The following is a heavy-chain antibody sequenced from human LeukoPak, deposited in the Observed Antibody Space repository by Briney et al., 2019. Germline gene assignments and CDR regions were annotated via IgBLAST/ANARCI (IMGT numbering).Heavy chain of an antibody. CDR1: GGSIRNYY. CDR2: IYYSGST. CDR3: ARAYYDFWSGYLGNWFDP. J-gene: IGHJ5*02. Sequence: SETLSLTCTVSGGSIRNYYWGWIRQPPGKGLEWIGYIYYSGSTNYNPSLKSRVTISVDTSKNQFSLKLSSVTAADTAVYYCARAYYDFWSGYLGNWFDPWGQGTLVTVSS. D-gene: IGHD3-3*01. V-gene: IGHV4-59*01.